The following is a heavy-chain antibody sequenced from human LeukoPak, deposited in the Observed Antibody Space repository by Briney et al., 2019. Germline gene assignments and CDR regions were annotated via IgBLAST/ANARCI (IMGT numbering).Heavy chain of an antibody. CDR1: GGSITTYY. CDR2: IYYSGST. J-gene: IGHJ2*01. CDR3: ARDVVVVPAAILRSAIWYFDL. Sequence: PSETLSLTCTVSGGSITTYYWNWIRQPPGKGLEWIGYIYYSGSTNYNPSLKSRVTISVDTSKSHLSLKLSSVTAADTAVYYCARDVVVVPAAILRSAIWYFDLWGRGTLVTVSS. V-gene: IGHV4-59*01. D-gene: IGHD2-2*01.